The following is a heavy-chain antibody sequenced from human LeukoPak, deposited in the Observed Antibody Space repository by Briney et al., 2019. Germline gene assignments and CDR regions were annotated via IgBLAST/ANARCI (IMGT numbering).Heavy chain of an antibody. J-gene: IGHJ5*02. CDR3: ARDAVTTSLDWFDP. CDR1: GFTFGSYW. V-gene: IGHV3-74*01. CDR2: INSDGSST. Sequence: PGESLRLSCAASGFTFGSYWMHWVRQAPGKGLVWVSRINSDGSSTSYADSVKGRFTISRDNAKNTLYLQMNSLRAEDTAVYYCARDAVTTSLDWFDPWGQGTLVTVSS. D-gene: IGHD4-17*01.